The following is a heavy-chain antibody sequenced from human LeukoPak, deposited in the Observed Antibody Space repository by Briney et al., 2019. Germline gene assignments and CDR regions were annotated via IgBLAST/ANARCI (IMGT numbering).Heavy chain of an antibody. Sequence: GGSLRLSCAASGFTFSSYGMHWVRQAPGKGPEWVAFIRYDGSNKYYADSVKGRFTISRDNAKNSQYLQMNSLRAEDTAVYYCARDPWTNSDYDGFDYWGQGTLVTVSS. V-gene: IGHV3-30*02. CDR1: GFTFSSYG. CDR2: IRYDGSNK. D-gene: IGHD5-12*01. CDR3: ARDPWTNSDYDGFDY. J-gene: IGHJ4*02.